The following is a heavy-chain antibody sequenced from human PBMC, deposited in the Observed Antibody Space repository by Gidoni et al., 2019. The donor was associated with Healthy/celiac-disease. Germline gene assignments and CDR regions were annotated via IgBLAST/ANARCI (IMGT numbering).Heavy chain of an antibody. J-gene: IGHJ3*02. CDR1: GYSISRGYY. Sequence: QVQLQASGPGLVQPSETLYLTCPVSGYSISRGYYWGWIRQPPGKGLEWFGSIYHSGSTYYNPSLKSRGTITVDTSKNQCSRKLSSVTAADTAVDYCERGGFLEWLLMAFDIWGQGTMVTVSS. CDR2: IYHSGST. CDR3: ERGGFLEWLLMAFDI. V-gene: IGHV4-38-2*01. D-gene: IGHD3-3*01.